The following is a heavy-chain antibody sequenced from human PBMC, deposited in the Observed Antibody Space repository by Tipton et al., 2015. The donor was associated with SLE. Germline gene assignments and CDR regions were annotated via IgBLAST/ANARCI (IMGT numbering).Heavy chain of an antibody. D-gene: IGHD2-21*01. CDR2: LYTSGTT. CDR3: AREVITITDSDAFDI. Sequence: TLSLTCTVSGASINSNYWTWIRQPPGKGLEWIGYLYTSGTTKYNPPLQSRVTMSVDTPKNQFFMRLSSATAADTAVYYCAREVITITDSDAFDIWGQGTMVTVSS. J-gene: IGHJ3*02. V-gene: IGHV4-4*08. CDR1: GASINSNY.